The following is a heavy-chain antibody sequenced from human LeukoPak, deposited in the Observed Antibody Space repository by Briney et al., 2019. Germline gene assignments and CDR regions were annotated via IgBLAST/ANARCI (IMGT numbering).Heavy chain of an antibody. V-gene: IGHV3-74*01. J-gene: IGHJ5*02. CDR3: ARVLLGSWDWFDP. D-gene: IGHD3-10*01. CDR1: KFTFRSYW. Sequence: GGSLRLSCAASKFTFRSYWMHWVRQAPGKGLVWVSRINPDGGTTNYADSVKGRFTISRDNAKNTLYLQMNSLRAEDTAVYYCARVLLGSWDWFDPWGQGTLVTVSS. CDR2: INPDGGTT.